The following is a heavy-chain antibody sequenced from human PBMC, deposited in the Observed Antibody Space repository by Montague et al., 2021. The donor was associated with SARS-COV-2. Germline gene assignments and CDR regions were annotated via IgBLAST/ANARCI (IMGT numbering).Heavy chain of an antibody. D-gene: IGHD5-24*01. CDR1: GGFISTYY. CDR3: ARVFPRWLQFDPYFDY. J-gene: IGHJ4*02. V-gene: IGHV4-59*01. Sequence: SETLSLTCTLSGGFISTYYWSWIRQPPGRRLEWNGYVYYSGSTKYIPSLQSRLIITVDTSENQFSLKLSSVTAADTAVDYCARVFPRWLQFDPYFDYWGQGTLVTVSS. CDR2: VYYSGST.